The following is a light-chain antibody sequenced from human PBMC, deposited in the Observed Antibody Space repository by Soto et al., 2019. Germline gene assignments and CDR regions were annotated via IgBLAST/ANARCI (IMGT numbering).Light chain of an antibody. CDR3: AAWDARLDGVV. J-gene: IGLJ3*02. V-gene: IGLV1-44*01. CDR1: SSNIGANT. Sequence: QSVLTQPPSASGTPGQTVTISCSGSSSNIGANTVNWFQHLPGTAPKLLIYSNNQRPSGVPDRASGSKSGTSVTLAISGLQSEDEADYYCAAWDARLDGVVFGGGTQLTVL. CDR2: SNN.